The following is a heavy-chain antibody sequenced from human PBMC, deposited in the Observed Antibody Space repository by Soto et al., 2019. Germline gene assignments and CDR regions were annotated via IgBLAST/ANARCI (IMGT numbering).Heavy chain of an antibody. CDR3: AREGYCSRTSCYYFDY. V-gene: IGHV1-2*04. Sequence: ASVKVSCKASGYTFTGYYMHWVRQAPGQGLEWMGWINPNSGGTNYAQKFQGWVTMIRDTSISTAYMELSRLRSDDTAVYYCAREGYCSRTSCYYFDYWGEGTLVTVSS. D-gene: IGHD2-2*01. J-gene: IGHJ4*02. CDR2: INPNSGGT. CDR1: GYTFTGYY.